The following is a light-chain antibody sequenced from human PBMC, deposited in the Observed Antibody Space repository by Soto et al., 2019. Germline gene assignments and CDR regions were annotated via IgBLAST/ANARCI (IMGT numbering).Light chain of an antibody. Sequence: QSALAQPPSVSGAPGQRVTISCTGSSSNFGSGYDVQWYQQLPGRAPKFLISGNNDRPSGLPDRFSASKSGTSASLAITGLQAEDEADYYCQTYDTSLSAYVFGTGTKVTVL. CDR1: SSNFGSGYD. V-gene: IGLV1-40*01. CDR2: GNN. CDR3: QTYDTSLSAYV. J-gene: IGLJ1*01.